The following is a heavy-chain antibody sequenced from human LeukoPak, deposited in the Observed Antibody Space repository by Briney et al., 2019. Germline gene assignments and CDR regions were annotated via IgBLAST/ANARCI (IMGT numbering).Heavy chain of an antibody. CDR2: ISGSGGST. J-gene: IGHJ6*03. D-gene: IGHD1-20*01. CDR3: AKPPVYNWNQEGYYYYMDV. V-gene: IGHV3-23*01. Sequence: AGGSLRLSCAASGFTFSSYAMSWVRQAPGKGLEWVSAISGSGGSTYYADSVKGRFTISRDNSKNTLYLQMNSLRAEDTAVYYCAKPPVYNWNQEGYYYYMDVWGKGTTVTISS. CDR1: GFTFSSYA.